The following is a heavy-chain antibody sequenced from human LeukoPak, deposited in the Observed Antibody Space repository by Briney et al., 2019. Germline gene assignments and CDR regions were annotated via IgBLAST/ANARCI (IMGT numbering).Heavy chain of an antibody. CDR2: INAGNGNT. J-gene: IGHJ6*02. V-gene: IGHV1-3*01. CDR1: GYSFTGYY. Sequence: ASVKVSCKASGYSFTGYYMHWVRQAPGQGLEWMGWINAGNGNTKYSQKFQGRVTITRDTSASTAYMELSSLRSEDTAFYYCARYSSGDGMDVWGQGTTVTVSS. CDR3: ARYSSGDGMDV. D-gene: IGHD6-19*01.